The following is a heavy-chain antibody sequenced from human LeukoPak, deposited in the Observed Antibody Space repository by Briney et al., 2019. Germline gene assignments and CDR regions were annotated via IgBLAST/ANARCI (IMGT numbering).Heavy chain of an antibody. CDR1: GFTFSSYA. CDR3: ANRAASGSTGGYFQH. J-gene: IGHJ1*01. Sequence: GGSLRLSCAASGFTFSSYAMSWVRQAPGKGLEWVSGISGNGASTYYADSVKGRFTISRDNSKNTLYLQVNSLRAEDTAVYFCANRAASGSTGGYFQHWGQGTLVTVSS. V-gene: IGHV3-23*01. CDR2: ISGNGAST. D-gene: IGHD3-10*01.